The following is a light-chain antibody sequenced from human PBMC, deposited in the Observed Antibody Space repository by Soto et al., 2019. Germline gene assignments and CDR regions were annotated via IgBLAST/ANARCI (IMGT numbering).Light chain of an antibody. J-gene: IGLJ3*02. Sequence: QSVLTQPPSVSGAPGQRVTISCTGSSSNIGTTYDVYWYQQLPGTAPKLLIYGNSNQPSGVPDRFSVSKSGTSSSLAITGLQAEDEADYYCQSYDNSLSGWVFGGGTKLTVL. CDR3: QSYDNSLSGWV. V-gene: IGLV1-40*01. CDR1: SSNIGTTYD. CDR2: GNS.